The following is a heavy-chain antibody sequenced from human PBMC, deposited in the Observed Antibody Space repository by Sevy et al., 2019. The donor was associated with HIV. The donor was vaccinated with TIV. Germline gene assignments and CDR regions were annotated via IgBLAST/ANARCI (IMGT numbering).Heavy chain of an antibody. CDR1: GYTLTESS. CDR3: ATITHCSDTRCYWFDP. D-gene: IGHD2-2*01. CDR2: SDPEDGKT. J-gene: IGHJ5*02. V-gene: IGHV1-24*01. Sequence: ASVKVSCKVSGYTLTESSIHWVRQAPGKGLEWMGGSDPEDGKTIYAQNFQGRVTMTEDISTDTVYMELSSLRSEDTAVYYCATITHCSDTRCYWFDPWGQGTLVTVSS.